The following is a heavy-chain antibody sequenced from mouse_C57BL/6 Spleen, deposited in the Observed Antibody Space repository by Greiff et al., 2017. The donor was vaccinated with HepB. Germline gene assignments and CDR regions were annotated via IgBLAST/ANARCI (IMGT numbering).Heavy chain of an antibody. V-gene: IGHV1-50*01. CDR2: IDPSDSYT. D-gene: IGHD1-1*01. J-gene: IGHJ2*01. CDR3: AFYYGSRDFDY. Sequence: QVQLQQSGAELVKPGASVKLSCKASGYTFTSYWMQWVKQRPGQGLEWIGEIDPSDSYTNYNQKFKGKATLTVDTSSSTAYMQLSSLTSEDSAVYYCAFYYGSRDFDYWGQGTTLTVSS. CDR1: GYTFTSYW.